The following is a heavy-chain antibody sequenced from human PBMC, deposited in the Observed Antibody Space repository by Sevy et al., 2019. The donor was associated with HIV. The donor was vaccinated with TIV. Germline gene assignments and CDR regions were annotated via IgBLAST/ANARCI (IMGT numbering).Heavy chain of an antibody. D-gene: IGHD2-21*02. CDR2: ISSSGSII. Sequence: GGSLRLSCAGSGFIFSSYSMNWVRQAPGKGLEWVSYISSSGSIIHYADSVKGRFIISRDSAKNSLYLHMNSLRDEDTAVYYCARDKVGTGYHFDNWGQGTLVTVSS. V-gene: IGHV3-48*02. CDR3: ARDKVGTGYHFDN. J-gene: IGHJ4*02. CDR1: GFIFSSYS.